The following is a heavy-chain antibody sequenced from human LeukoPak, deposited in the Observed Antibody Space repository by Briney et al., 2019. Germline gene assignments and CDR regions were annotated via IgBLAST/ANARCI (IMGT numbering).Heavy chain of an antibody. J-gene: IGHJ4*02. CDR3: AKESGGDSGYFEY. CDR1: GFTFSSYA. Sequence: GGSLRLSCAASGFTFSSYAMSWVRQAPGKGLGWVSAISGSGGSTYYADSVRGRFTISRDNSKSTVYLQMNSLRADDTALYYCAKESGGDSGYFEYWGQGILVTVSS. CDR2: ISGSGGST. V-gene: IGHV3-23*01. D-gene: IGHD2-21*01.